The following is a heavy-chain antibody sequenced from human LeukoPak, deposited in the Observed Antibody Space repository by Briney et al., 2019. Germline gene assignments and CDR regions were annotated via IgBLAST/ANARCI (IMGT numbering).Heavy chain of an antibody. J-gene: IGHJ4*02. CDR3: TRDRGFGWLRNFDD. D-gene: IGHD5-12*01. Sequence: GGSLRLSGAASGFTVSSNYMSWVRHAPGNGLEWVSVIYSGGSTYYADSAKGIFTISRDNSKNTLYLQMNSLRAEDTAVYYCTRDRGFGWLRNFDDWGQGTLVTVSS. CDR2: IYSGGST. V-gene: IGHV3-66*01. CDR1: GFTVSSNY.